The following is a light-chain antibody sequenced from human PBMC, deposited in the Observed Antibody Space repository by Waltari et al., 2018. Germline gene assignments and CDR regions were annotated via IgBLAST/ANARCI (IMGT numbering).Light chain of an antibody. CDR1: NSDIGSYNF. CDR3: SSYTKSTTQV. V-gene: IGLV2-14*01. J-gene: IGLJ1*01. CDR2: EVS. Sequence: QSALTQPASVSGSPGQSITISCTGTNSDIGSYNFVSWYQQHPNNVPKLVLYEVSNRPSGVSNIFSGSKSGNTAFLTISGLQAEDEAEYYCSSYTKSTTQVFGTGTKVTVL.